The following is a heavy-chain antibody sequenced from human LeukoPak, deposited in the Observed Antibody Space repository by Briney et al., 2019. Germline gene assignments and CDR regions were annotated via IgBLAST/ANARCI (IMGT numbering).Heavy chain of an antibody. V-gene: IGHV4-39*01. J-gene: IGHJ4*02. D-gene: IGHD4-17*01. CDR1: GDFLSSGDYY. CDR2: IYYSGST. Sequence: SETLSLTCTVSGDFLSSGDYYWGWIRQSPGKGLTWIGSIYYSGSTLYNASFESRVTMSVDTSKNQFSLKLRSVTAADTAVYYCMRLCQVTTCAKFEYWGQGILVTVSS. CDR3: MRLCQVTTCAKFEY.